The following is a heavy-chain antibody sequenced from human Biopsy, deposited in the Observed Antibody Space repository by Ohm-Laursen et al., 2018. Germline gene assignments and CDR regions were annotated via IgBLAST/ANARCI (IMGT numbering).Heavy chain of an antibody. CDR1: GYSFSTYD. D-gene: IGHD6-6*01. CDR2: MIPSSGKT. Sequence: GASVKVSCKASGYSFSTYDVNWVRQARGQGLEWMGWMIPSSGKTGYAQRFQGRVTLTMNTSISTAYMELSGLRSEDTAVYFCARGYSRRVSNFEASIYWFDTWGQGTLVTVSS. V-gene: IGHV1-8*01. CDR3: ARGYSRRVSNFEASIYWFDT. J-gene: IGHJ5*02.